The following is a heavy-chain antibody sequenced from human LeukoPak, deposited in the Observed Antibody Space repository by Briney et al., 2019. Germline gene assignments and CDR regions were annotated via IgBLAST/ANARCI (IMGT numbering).Heavy chain of an antibody. CDR2: IIPIFGTA. CDR3: ARDGYSYGWRPPYDAFDI. J-gene: IGHJ3*02. Sequence: VASVKVSCKASGGTFSSYAISWVRQAPGQGLEWMGGIIPIFGTANYAQKFQGRVTITADESTSTAYMELSSLRSEDTAVYYCARDGYSYGWRPPYDAFDIWGQGTMVTVPS. V-gene: IGHV1-69*13. D-gene: IGHD5-18*01. CDR1: GGTFSSYA.